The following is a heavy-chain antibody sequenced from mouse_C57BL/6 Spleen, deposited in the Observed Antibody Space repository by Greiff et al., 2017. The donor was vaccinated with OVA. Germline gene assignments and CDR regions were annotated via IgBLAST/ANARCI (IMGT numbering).Heavy chain of an antibody. V-gene: IGHV5-6*01. CDR3: ARQYYYGSSYVYWYFDV. CDR1: GFTFSSYG. CDR2: ISSGGSYT. Sequence: EVQRVESGGDLVKPGGSLKLSCAASGFTFSSYGMSWVRQTPDKRLEWVATISSGGSYTYYPDSVKGRFTISRDNAKNTLYLQMSSLKSEDTAMYYCARQYYYGSSYVYWYFDVWGTGTTVTVSS. D-gene: IGHD1-1*01. J-gene: IGHJ1*03.